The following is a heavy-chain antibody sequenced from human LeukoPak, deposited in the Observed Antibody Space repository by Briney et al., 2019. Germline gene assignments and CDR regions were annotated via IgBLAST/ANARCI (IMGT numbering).Heavy chain of an antibody. Sequence: SETLSLTCTVSGGSISSNYWSWIRQPAGKGLEWIGRIYTSGTTNYSPSLESRVTMSLDTSKNQLSLKLRSVTAADTAMYYCATLYTVRGADAFDIWGQGTMVTVSS. J-gene: IGHJ3*02. D-gene: IGHD3-10*01. V-gene: IGHV4-4*07. CDR3: ATLYTVRGADAFDI. CDR1: GGSISSNY. CDR2: IYTSGTT.